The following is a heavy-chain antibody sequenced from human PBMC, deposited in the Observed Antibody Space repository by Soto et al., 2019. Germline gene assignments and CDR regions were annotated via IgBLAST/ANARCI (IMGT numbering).Heavy chain of an antibody. CDR2: VYYSGNT. CDR3: AAGEGGVWLSFDP. Sequence: QVQLQESGPGLVKPSQTLSLYCTVSGGSIRSDRYYWTWIRQHPGKGLEWIGYVYYSGNTYYNPSRKSRLTISLDEYKKQFSLELTAVTAADAAVYLCAAGEGGVWLSFDPWGQGILVTVSS. J-gene: IGHJ5*02. CDR1: GGSIRSDRYY. D-gene: IGHD3-9*01. V-gene: IGHV4-31*03.